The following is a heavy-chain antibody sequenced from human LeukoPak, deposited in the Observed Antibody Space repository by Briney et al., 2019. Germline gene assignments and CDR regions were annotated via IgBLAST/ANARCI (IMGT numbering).Heavy chain of an antibody. D-gene: IGHD3-22*01. CDR1: GGTFSSYA. CDR2: IIPIFGTA. J-gene: IGHJ4*02. CDR3: ARDYYDSSGPAY. V-gene: IGHV1-69*06. Sequence: ASVKVSCKASGGTFSSYAISWVRPAPGQGLEWLGRIIPIFGTANYAQKFQGRVTITADKSTSTAYMELSSLRSEDTAVYYCARDYYDSSGPAYWGQGTLVTVSS.